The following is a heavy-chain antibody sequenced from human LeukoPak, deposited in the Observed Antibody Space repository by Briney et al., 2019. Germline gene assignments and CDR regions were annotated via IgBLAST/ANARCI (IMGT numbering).Heavy chain of an antibody. J-gene: IGHJ5*02. D-gene: IGHD1-7*01. CDR3: ARIGMENFYDL. Sequence: SGGSLRLSCAGSGFTFSGFSMHWVRQTPGRGLEYVSAINGAGDRTYYADSVKGRFSISRDNSKNTLYLQMGNLRGEEMALYFCARIGMENFYDLWGQGTLVTVSA. CDR2: INGAGDRT. V-gene: IGHV3-64*02. CDR1: GFTFSGFS.